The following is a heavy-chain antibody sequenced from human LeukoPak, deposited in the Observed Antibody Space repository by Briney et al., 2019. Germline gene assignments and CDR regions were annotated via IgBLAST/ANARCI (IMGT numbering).Heavy chain of an antibody. D-gene: IGHD3-3*01. CDR3: ARDYDFWSGYYQNWFDP. Sequence: ASVKVSRKASGYTFTSYGISWVRQAPGQGLEWMGWISAHNGNTNYAQKFQGRVTMTRDTSISTAYMELSRLRSDDTAVYYCARDYDFWSGYYQNWFDPWGQGTLVTVSS. CDR2: ISAHNGNT. CDR1: GYTFTSYG. V-gene: IGHV1-18*01. J-gene: IGHJ5*02.